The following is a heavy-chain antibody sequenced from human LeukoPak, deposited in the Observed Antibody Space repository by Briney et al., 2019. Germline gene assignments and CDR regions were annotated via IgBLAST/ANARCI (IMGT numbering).Heavy chain of an antibody. CDR2: IYYSGSA. V-gene: IGHV4-39*01. CDR1: GGSISRSNYY. Sequence: SETLSLTCTVSGGSISRSNYYWAWIRQPPGKGLEWIGNIYYSGSAYFDPSLRSRVTLSVGTSKNHFSLKLSSVTAADTAVYYCARQTGGTSSIADWGQGTLVTVSS. CDR3: ARQTGGTSSIAD. D-gene: IGHD6-6*01. J-gene: IGHJ4*02.